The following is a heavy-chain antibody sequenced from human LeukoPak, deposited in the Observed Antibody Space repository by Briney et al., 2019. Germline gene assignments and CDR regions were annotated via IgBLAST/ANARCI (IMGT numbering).Heavy chain of an antibody. Sequence: PGGSLRLSCAASEFTFSAHWMHWVRQVPGKGLVYIAYIDNDGTNTNYADSVKGRFTISRDNAKNTLYLQMNSLRVEDTAAYYCVRDRPHNCFDPWGQGTLVTVSS. V-gene: IGHV3-74*01. CDR1: EFTFSAHW. CDR3: VRDRPHNCFDP. CDR2: IDNDGTNT. D-gene: IGHD6-6*01. J-gene: IGHJ5*02.